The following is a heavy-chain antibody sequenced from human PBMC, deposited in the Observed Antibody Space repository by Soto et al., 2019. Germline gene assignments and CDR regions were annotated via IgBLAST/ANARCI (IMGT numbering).Heavy chain of an antibody. V-gene: IGHV1-69*04. D-gene: IGHD2-2*01. CDR1: GDTFSSYT. Sequence: SVKVSCKASGDTFSSYTISWVRQAPGQGLEWMGRIIPVLGVANYAQKFQGRVTITADKSTSTVYMELSSLRSEDTAVYYCAREKGQLHSFWGQGTQVTVSS. CDR2: IIPVLGVA. CDR3: AREKGQLHSF. J-gene: IGHJ4*02.